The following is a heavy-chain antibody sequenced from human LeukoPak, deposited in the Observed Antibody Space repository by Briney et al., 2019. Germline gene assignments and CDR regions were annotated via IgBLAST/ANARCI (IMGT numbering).Heavy chain of an antibody. J-gene: IGHJ4*02. V-gene: IGHV4-59*01. D-gene: IGHD1-7*01. CDR2: IYYSGST. Sequence: PSETLSLTCTVSGGSISSYYWSWIRQPPGKGLEWIGYIYYSGSTNYNPSLKSRVTISVDTSKNQFPLKLSSVTAADTAVYYCVMNYYFDYWGQGTLVTVSS. CDR3: VMNYYFDY. CDR1: GGSISSYY.